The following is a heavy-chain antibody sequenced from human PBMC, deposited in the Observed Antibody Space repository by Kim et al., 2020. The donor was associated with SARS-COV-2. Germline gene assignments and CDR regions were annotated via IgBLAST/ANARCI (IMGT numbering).Heavy chain of an antibody. CDR3: ARYSGIYFGYIQH. D-gene: IGHD1-26*01. Sequence: YADSVKGRVTISRDNAKNSLYLQMNSLGAEDTAVYYCARYSGIYFGYIQHWCQGTLVTVSS. V-gene: IGHV3-21*01. J-gene: IGHJ1*01.